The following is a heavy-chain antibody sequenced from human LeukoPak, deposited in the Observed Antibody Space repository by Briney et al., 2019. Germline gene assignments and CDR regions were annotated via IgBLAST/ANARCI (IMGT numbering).Heavy chain of an antibody. CDR2: IKQDGIEK. V-gene: IGHV3-7*01. J-gene: IGHJ4*02. D-gene: IGHD1-26*01. CDR3: ARHVGTYYDY. Sequence: PGGSLRLSCTASGFTFSDYWMSWVRQAPGKGLEWVANIKQDGIEKYYVDSVKGRFTISRDNAKNLLYLQMNSLRDEDTAVYYCARHVGTYYDYWGQGTLVTVSS. CDR1: GFTFSDYW.